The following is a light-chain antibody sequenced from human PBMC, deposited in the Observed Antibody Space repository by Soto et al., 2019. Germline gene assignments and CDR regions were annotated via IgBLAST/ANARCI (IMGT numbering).Light chain of an antibody. CDR3: QQYNIWPQT. CDR1: QNLRSS. CDR2: GAS. Sequence: VMTQSPSTLSVSPWERCTLSCRASQNLRSSLAWYQQKPGQAPRLLIYGASTRATGIPARFSGSGSGTEFTLTISSLQSEDFAVYFCQQYNIWPQTFGQGTKVDIK. V-gene: IGKV3-15*01. J-gene: IGKJ1*01.